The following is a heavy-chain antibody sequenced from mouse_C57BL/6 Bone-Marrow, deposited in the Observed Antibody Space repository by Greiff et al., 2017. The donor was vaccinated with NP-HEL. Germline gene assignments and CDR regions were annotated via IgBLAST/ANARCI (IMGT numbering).Heavy chain of an antibody. CDR3: ARDLYGSSPDWYCDV. J-gene: IGHJ1*03. CDR2: IRYDGSN. Sequence: EVQLVESGPGLVKPSQSLSLTCSVTGYSITSGYYWNWIRQFPGNKLEWMGYIRYDGSNNYNPSLKNRTAITRDTSKNQFFLKLNAVTTEDTATYYCARDLYGSSPDWYCDVWGTGTTVTVSS. CDR1: GYSITSGYY. V-gene: IGHV3-6*01. D-gene: IGHD1-1*01.